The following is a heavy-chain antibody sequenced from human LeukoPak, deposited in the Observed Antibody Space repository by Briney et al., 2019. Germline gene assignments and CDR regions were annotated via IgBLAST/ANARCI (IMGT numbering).Heavy chain of an antibody. Sequence: ASVKVSCKASGYTFTSYDINWVRQATGQGLEWMGWMNPNSGNTGYAQKFQGRVTMTRNTSISTAYMELSSLRSEDTAVYYCARRESEYQLLFSYYYDMDVWGQGTTVTVSS. J-gene: IGHJ6*02. CDR3: ARRESEYQLLFSYYYDMDV. CDR2: MNPNSGNT. D-gene: IGHD2-2*01. CDR1: GYTFTSYD. V-gene: IGHV1-8*01.